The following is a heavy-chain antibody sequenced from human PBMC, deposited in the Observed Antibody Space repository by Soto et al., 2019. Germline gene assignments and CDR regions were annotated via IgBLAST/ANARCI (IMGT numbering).Heavy chain of an antibody. J-gene: IGHJ5*02. V-gene: IGHV3-53*01. CDR1: VFTVSINY. D-gene: IGHD3-10*01. CDR3: ARLHYHYWFDP. Sequence: PWGSLLLSCASSVFTVSINYMSWVRQAPGKGLEWVSVIYSGGSTYYADSVKGRFTISRDNSKNTLYLQMNSLRAEDTAVYYCARLHYHYWFDPWGQGTLVTVSS. CDR2: IYSGGST.